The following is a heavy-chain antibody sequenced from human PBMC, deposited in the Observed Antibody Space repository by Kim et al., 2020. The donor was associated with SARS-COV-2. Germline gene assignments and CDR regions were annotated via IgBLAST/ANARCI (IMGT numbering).Heavy chain of an antibody. CDR3: ARGGEGAAAPWDY. Sequence: SETLSLTCTVSGGSISSGGYYWSWIRQHPGKGLEWIGYIYYSGSTYYNPSLKSRVTISVDTSKNQFSLKLSSVTAADTAVYYCARGGEGAAAPWDYWGQGTLVTVSS. D-gene: IGHD6-13*01. J-gene: IGHJ4*02. CDR1: GGSISSGGYY. V-gene: IGHV4-31*03. CDR2: IYYSGST.